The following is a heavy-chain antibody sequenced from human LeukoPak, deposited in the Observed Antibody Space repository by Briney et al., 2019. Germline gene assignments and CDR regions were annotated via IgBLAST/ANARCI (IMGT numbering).Heavy chain of an antibody. Sequence: GESLKISCAASGFTFSNYGMNWVRQAPGKGLEWISYISSSSSAIYYADSVKGRFTISRDNAKNSLYLQMNSLRDEDTAVYYCVRDRFYSFDYWGQGTLVTVSS. J-gene: IGHJ4*02. CDR2: ISSSSSAI. CDR1: GFTFSNYG. V-gene: IGHV3-48*02. CDR3: VRDRFYSFDY.